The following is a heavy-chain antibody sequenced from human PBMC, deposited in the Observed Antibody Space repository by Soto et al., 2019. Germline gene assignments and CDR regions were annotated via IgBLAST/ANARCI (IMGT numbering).Heavy chain of an antibody. J-gene: IGHJ4*02. Sequence: EVQLVESGGGLVQPGRSLRLSCTASGFTFGDYAMSWFRQAPGKGLEWVGFIRSKAYGGTTEYAASVKGRFNISRDASKSIAYMQINSLKPDDTALYYCTSAGDSDYVYYWGQGTLVTVSS. CDR2: IRSKAYGGTT. CDR1: GFTFGDYA. CDR3: TSAGDSDYVYY. V-gene: IGHV3-49*03. D-gene: IGHD4-4*01.